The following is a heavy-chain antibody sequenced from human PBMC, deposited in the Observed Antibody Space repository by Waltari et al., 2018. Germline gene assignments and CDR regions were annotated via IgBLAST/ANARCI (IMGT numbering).Heavy chain of an antibody. CDR3: ATVGGDGRVNWYFDL. D-gene: IGHD4-17*01. CDR2: IYYSGST. Sequence: QVQLQESGPGLVKPSQTLSLTCTVSGGSISSGGYYWSWIRQHPGKGLEWIGYIYYSGSTDYNPSLKSRVTISVDTSTDTAYMELSSLRSEDAAVYYCATVGGDGRVNWYFDLWGRGTLVTVSS. J-gene: IGHJ2*01. CDR1: GGSISSGGYY. V-gene: IGHV4-31*03.